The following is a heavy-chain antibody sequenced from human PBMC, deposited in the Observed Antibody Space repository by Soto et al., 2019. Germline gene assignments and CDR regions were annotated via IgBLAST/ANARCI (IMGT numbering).Heavy chain of an antibody. CDR1: GFTFSSYS. Sequence: GGSLRLSCAASGFTFSSYSMNWVRQAPGKGLEWVSSISSSSSYIYYADSVKGRFTISRDNAKNSLYLQMNSLRAEDTAVYYCARDGHYDILTGYYQFPQHFDYWGQGTLVTVSS. CDR3: ARDGHYDILTGYYQFPQHFDY. D-gene: IGHD3-9*01. V-gene: IGHV3-21*01. CDR2: ISSSSSYI. J-gene: IGHJ4*02.